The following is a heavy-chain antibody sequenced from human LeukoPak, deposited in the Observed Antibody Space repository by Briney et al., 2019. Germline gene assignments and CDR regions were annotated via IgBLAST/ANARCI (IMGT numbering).Heavy chain of an antibody. J-gene: IGHJ4*02. Sequence: PGGSLRLSCAASGFAFSSYEMNWVRQAPGKGLEWVAVVSYDGSNKYYADSVKGRFTISRDNPKNTLYLQMNSLRAEDTAVYFCARDYTKGSGSYYPFDYWGQGTLVTVSS. CDR1: GFAFSSYE. CDR2: VSYDGSNK. V-gene: IGHV3-30*04. CDR3: ARDYTKGSGSYYPFDY. D-gene: IGHD3-10*01.